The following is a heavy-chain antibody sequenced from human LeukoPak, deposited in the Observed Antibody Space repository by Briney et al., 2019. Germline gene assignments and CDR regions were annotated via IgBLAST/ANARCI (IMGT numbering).Heavy chain of an antibody. CDR2: INPNSGGT. D-gene: IGHD4-17*01. Sequence: ASVTVSCKASGYTFTSYDTNWVRQAAGQGLEWIGWINPNSGGTNYAQKFQGRVTMTRDTSISTAYMELSRLRSDDTAVYYCARADCDYGDYVCVRYYYYYYMDVWGKGTTVTVSS. CDR1: GYTFTSYD. J-gene: IGHJ6*03. CDR3: ARADCDYGDYVCVRYYYYYYMDV. V-gene: IGHV1-2*02.